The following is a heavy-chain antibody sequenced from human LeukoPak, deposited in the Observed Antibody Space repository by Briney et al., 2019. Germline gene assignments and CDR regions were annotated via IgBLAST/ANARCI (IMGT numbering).Heavy chain of an antibody. CDR1: GFTFSSYS. Sequence: PGGSLRLSCAASGFTFSSYSMNWVRHAPGKGLEWVSSISSSSSYIYYADSVKGRFTISRDNAKNSLYLQMNSLRAEDTAVYYCARAGSSAWPFGWGQGTLVTVSS. CDR2: ISSSSSYI. V-gene: IGHV3-21*01. CDR3: ARAGSSAWPFG. J-gene: IGHJ4*02. D-gene: IGHD6-19*01.